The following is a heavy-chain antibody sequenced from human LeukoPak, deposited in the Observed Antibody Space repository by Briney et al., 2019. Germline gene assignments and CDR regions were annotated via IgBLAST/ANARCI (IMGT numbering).Heavy chain of an antibody. CDR3: TTLGAFDY. J-gene: IGHJ4*02. D-gene: IGHD3-16*01. V-gene: IGHV3-15*01. CDR2: IKSKTFGGTT. Sequence: PGGSLRLSCAASGFTFSNAWMSRVRQAPGKGLEWVGRIKSKTFGGTTDYAAPVKGRFTISRDDSKNTLYLHMNTLKTEDTAIYYCTTLGAFDYWGQGTLVTVSS. CDR1: GFTFSNAW.